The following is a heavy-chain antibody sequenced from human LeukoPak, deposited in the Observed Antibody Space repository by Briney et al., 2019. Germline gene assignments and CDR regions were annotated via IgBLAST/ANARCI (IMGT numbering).Heavy chain of an antibody. CDR2: IYPGDSDT. CDR1: GYSFTSYW. J-gene: IGHJ4*02. Sequence: PGESLKISCKGSGYSFTSYWIGWVRQMPGKGLEWMGIIYPGDSDTRYSPSFQGQVTISADKSIRTAYLQWSSLKASDTAMYYCARLGGYYFDSSGPSDYWGQGTLVTVSS. V-gene: IGHV5-51*03. D-gene: IGHD3-22*01. CDR3: ARLGGYYFDSSGPSDY.